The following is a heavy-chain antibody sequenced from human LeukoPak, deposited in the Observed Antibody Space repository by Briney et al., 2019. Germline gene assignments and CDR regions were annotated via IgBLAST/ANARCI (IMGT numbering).Heavy chain of an antibody. D-gene: IGHD6-6*01. CDR2: IRYEGSNK. V-gene: IGHV3-30*02. Sequence: GGSLRLSCAASGFTFSSYGMHWVRQAPGKGLEWVAFIRYEGSNKYYADSVKGRFTISRDNSKDTLYLQMNSLRAEDTAVYYCARSSPGGWFDPWGQGTLVTVSS. J-gene: IGHJ5*02. CDR3: ARSSPGGWFDP. CDR1: GFTFSSYG.